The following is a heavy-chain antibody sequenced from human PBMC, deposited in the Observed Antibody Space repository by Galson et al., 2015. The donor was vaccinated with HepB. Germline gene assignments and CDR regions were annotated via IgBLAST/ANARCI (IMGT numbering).Heavy chain of an antibody. CDR2: ISSSSYI. CDR3: ARSTIRSDVYCSSTSCYFYYYGMDV. Sequence: SLRLSCAASGFTFSSYSMNWVRQAPGKGLEWVSSISSSSYIYYADSVKGRFTISRDNAKNSLYLQMNSLRAEDTAVYYCARSTIRSDVYCSSTSCYFYYYGMDVWGQGTTVTVSS. J-gene: IGHJ6*02. V-gene: IGHV3-21*01. CDR1: GFTFSSYS. D-gene: IGHD2-2*01.